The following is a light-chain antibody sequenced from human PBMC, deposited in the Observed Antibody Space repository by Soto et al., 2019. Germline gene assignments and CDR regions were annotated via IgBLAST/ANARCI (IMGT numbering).Light chain of an antibody. Sequence: QSVLTQPPSVSAAPGHKVSISCSGTNSDIGDNYVAWYQQLPGTAPKLLSYDNNKRPSGIPDRFSGSKSGTSATLAITGLQTGDEADYYCGAWDSSLSIYVFGTGTKVTVL. CDR3: GAWDSSLSIYV. CDR1: NSDIGDNY. CDR2: DNN. V-gene: IGLV1-51*01. J-gene: IGLJ1*01.